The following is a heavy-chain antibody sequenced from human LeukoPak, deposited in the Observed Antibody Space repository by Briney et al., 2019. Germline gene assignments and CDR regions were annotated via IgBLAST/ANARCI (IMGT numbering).Heavy chain of an antibody. D-gene: IGHD2-2*01. J-gene: IGHJ5*02. CDR2: FDPEDGET. Sequence: ASVKVSCKVSGYTLTELSMHWVRQAPAKGLEWMGGFDPEDGETIYAQKFQGRVIMTEDTSTDTAYMELSSLRSEDTAVYYCATSPPASDWFDPWGQGTLVTVSS. CDR3: ATSPPASDWFDP. CDR1: GYTLTELS. V-gene: IGHV1-24*01.